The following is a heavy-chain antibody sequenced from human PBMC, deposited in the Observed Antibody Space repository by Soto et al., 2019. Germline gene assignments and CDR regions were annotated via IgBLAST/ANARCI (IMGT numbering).Heavy chain of an antibody. D-gene: IGHD4-4*01. Sequence: LRETRSLTCAVSGVSIVSSNWWSWVRQPPGKGLEWIGEIYHSGSTNDNPSPKSPVTIAVDKLKNQFSLNLSSVSGAATAVYYGVRADYCNYGFDFWGQGTPVTVSS. CDR3: VRADYCNYGFDF. J-gene: IGHJ4*02. CDR1: GVSIVSSNW. V-gene: IGHV4-4*03. CDR2: IYHSGST.